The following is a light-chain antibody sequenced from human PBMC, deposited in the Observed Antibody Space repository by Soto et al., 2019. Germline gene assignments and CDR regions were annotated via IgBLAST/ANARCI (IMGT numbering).Light chain of an antibody. V-gene: IGKV3-20*01. CDR2: GAS. J-gene: IGKJ3*01. CDR1: QSVSSDY. Sequence: EIVLTQSPGTLSLSPGERATLSCRTSQSVSSDYLAWYQHKPGQAPRLLIYGASSRATGIPDRFSGSGSGTDFTLTISRLEPEDSAVYYCQHYGLSACTFGPGTKVNIK. CDR3: QHYGLSACT.